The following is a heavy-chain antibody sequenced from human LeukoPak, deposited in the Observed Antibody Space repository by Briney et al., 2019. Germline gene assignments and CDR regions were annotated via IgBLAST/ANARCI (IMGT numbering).Heavy chain of an antibody. CDR2: INHSGST. CDR1: GGSFSGYY. J-gene: IGHJ6*02. Sequence: SETLSLTCAVYGGSFSGYYWSWIRQPPGKGLEWIGEINHSGSTNYNPSLKSRVTISVDTSKHQFSLKLSSVTAADTAVYYCARGPRITIFGVPYYYYGMDVWGQGTTVTVSS. CDR3: ARGPRITIFGVPYYYYGMDV. D-gene: IGHD3-3*01. V-gene: IGHV4-34*01.